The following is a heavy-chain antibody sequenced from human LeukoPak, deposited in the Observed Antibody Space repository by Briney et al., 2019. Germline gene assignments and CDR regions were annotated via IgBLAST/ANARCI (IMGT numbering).Heavy chain of an antibody. D-gene: IGHD3-16*02. V-gene: IGHV4-34*01. Sequence: PSETLSLTCAVYGVSFSGYYWSWIRQPPGKGLERIGEINHSGSTNYNPSLKSRVTISVDTSKNQFSLKLSFVTAADTAVYYCARHGISVWGSYRSFDLWGRGTLVTVSS. CDR1: GVSFSGYY. J-gene: IGHJ2*01. CDR2: INHSGST. CDR3: ARHGISVWGSYRSFDL.